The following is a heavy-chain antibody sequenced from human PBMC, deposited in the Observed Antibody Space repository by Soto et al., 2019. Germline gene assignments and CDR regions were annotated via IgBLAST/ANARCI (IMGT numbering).Heavy chain of an antibody. J-gene: IGHJ5*02. Sequence: QVQLQQWGAGLLKPSETLSLTCAVYGGSFSGYYGRWIRQTPGKGLEWIGEINHSGSTNYNPSPKRRVTISVDTSKSQFSLKLSSVTAEDTAVYYCARDRRLITMARGVSLWFDPWGQGTLVTVSS. CDR1: GGSFSGYY. D-gene: IGHD3-10*01. CDR3: ARDRRLITMARGVSLWFDP. CDR2: INHSGST. V-gene: IGHV4-34*01.